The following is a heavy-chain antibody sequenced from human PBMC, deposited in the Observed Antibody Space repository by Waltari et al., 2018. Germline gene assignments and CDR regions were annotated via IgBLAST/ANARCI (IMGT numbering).Heavy chain of an antibody. CDR2: IYSGGSST. D-gene: IGHD3-10*01. J-gene: IGHJ4*02. CDR3: AKDVGRSLSFFDY. Sequence: EVQLLESGGGLVQPGGSLRLSCAASGFTFSSYAMSWVRQAPGKGVEWVSVIYSGGSSTYYADSVKGRFTISRDNSKNTLYLQMNSLRAEDTAVYYCAKDVGRSLSFFDYWGQGTLVTVSS. CDR1: GFTFSSYA. V-gene: IGHV3-23*03.